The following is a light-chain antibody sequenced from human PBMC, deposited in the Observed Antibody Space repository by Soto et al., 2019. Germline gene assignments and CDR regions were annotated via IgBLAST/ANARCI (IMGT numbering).Light chain of an antibody. CDR1: QSVYGN. V-gene: IGKV3-20*01. Sequence: EIVLTQSPGTLSLSPGEGATLSCRASQSVYGNLAWYQQKPGQSPRLLIYGASTRATDIPDRFSGSGSDTDFALTISRLEPEDFALYYCQQYSGSPFTFGPGTKVNIK. J-gene: IGKJ3*01. CDR3: QQYSGSPFT. CDR2: GAS.